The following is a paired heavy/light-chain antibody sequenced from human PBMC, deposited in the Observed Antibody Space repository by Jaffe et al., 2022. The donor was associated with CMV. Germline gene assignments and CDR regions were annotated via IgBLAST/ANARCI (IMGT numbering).Light chain of an antibody. V-gene: IGLV3-25*03. CDR2: KDS. Sequence: SYELTQPPSVSVSPGQTARITCSGDALPKQYAYWYQQKPGQAPVLVIYKDSERPSGIPERFSGSSSGTTVTLTISGVQAEDEADYYCQSADSSGTYRWVFGGGTKLTVL. CDR1: ALPKQY. CDR3: QSADSSGTYRWV. J-gene: IGLJ3*02.
Heavy chain of an antibody. V-gene: IGHV3-11*01. Sequence: QVQLVESGGGLVKPGGSLRLSCAASGFTFSDYYMSWIRQAPGKGLEWVSYISSSGSTIYYADSVKGRFTISRDNAKNSLYLQMNSLRAEDTAVYYCARDGSSVVATEVASAVGGYYYYYGMDVWGQGTTVTVSS. CDR3: ARDGSSVVATEVASAVGGYYYYYGMDV. J-gene: IGHJ6*02. D-gene: IGHD5-12*01. CDR1: GFTFSDYY. CDR2: ISSSGSTI.